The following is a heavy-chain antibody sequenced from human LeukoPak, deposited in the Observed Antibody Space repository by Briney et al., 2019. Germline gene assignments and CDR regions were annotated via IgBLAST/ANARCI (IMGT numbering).Heavy chain of an antibody. CDR1: GGSFSGYY. J-gene: IGHJ5*02. Sequence: ASETLSLTCAVYGGSFSGYYWSWIRQPPGKGLEWIGEINHSGSTNYNPSLKSRVTISVDTSKNQFSLKLSSVTAADTAVYYCARRWRVRFLEWSPFDPWGQGTLVTVSS. D-gene: IGHD3-3*01. V-gene: IGHV4-34*01. CDR2: INHSGST. CDR3: ARRWRVRFLEWSPFDP.